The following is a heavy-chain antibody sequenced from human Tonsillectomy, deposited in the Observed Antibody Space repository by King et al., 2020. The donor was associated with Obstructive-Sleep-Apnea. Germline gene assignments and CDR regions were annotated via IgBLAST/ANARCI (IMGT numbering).Heavy chain of an antibody. V-gene: IGHV3-23*04. D-gene: IGHD1-1*01. J-gene: IGHJ4*02. CDR1: GFIFTNYG. Sequence: GQLVQSGGGLVQPGGSLRLSCAASGFIFTNYGMSWVRQAPGKGLVWISTISGTGGTPYYADSVRGRVSISRDNARDTLDLQMNSLRNEDTAVYYCARGRYNHGDFDYWGQGILVAVSP. CDR2: ISGTGGTP. CDR3: ARGRYNHGDFDY.